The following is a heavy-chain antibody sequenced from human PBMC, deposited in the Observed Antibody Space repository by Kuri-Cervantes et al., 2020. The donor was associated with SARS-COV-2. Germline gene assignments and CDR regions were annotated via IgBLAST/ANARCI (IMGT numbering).Heavy chain of an antibody. CDR2: MYYSGST. D-gene: IGHD6-19*01. J-gene: IGHJ4*02. V-gene: IGHV4-39*01. Sequence: SETLSLICTVSGDSISSSRYYWGWIRQPPGKGLEWIGSMYYSGSTYYNPSLKSRLTISVDTSKNQFSLKLSSVTAADTAVYYCASSGWTNKYYFDYWGQGTLVTVSS. CDR1: GDSISSSRYY. CDR3: ASSGWTNKYYFDY.